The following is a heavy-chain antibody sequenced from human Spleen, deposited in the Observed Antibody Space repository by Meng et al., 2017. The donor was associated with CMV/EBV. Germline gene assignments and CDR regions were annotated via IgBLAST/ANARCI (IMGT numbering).Heavy chain of an antibody. V-gene: IGHV1-46*02. Sequence: GHTLDKSYFHWVRQAPGQGLEWMGSISPETGNTTYAQRFQGRLTMTRDTSTATVYMEMRSLRSEDTAVYYCGRDYDFWSDFPGYWGQGTLVTVSS. CDR2: ISPETGNT. J-gene: IGHJ4*02. CDR1: GHTLDKSY. CDR3: GRDYDFWSDFPGY. D-gene: IGHD3-3*01.